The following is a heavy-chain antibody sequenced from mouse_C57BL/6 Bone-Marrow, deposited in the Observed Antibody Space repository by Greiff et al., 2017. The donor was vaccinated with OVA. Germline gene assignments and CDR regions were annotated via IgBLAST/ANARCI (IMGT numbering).Heavy chain of an antibody. Sequence: EVKLVESGGGLVKPGGSLKLSCAASGFTFSSYAMSWVRQTPEKRLEWVATISDGGSYTYYPDNVKGRFTISRDNAKNNLYLQMSQLKSEDTAMYYCKMITTEYYYAMDYWGQGTSVTVSS. CDR1: GFTFSSYA. CDR2: ISDGGSYT. J-gene: IGHJ4*01. CDR3: KMITTEYYYAMDY. V-gene: IGHV5-4*03. D-gene: IGHD2-4*01.